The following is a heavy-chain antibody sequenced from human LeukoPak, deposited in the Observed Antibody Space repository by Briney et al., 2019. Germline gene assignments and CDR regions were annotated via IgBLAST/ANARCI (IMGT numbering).Heavy chain of an antibody. CDR3: ARARAGYSYGFLWFDP. Sequence: SETLSLTCSVSGGSISSYYWSWIRQPPGKGLEWIGYIYYSGNTNYNPSLKSRVTISVDTSKNQFSLKLSSVTAADTAVYYCARARAGYSYGFLWFDPWGQGTLVTVSS. CDR2: IYYSGNT. J-gene: IGHJ5*02. CDR1: GGSISSYY. D-gene: IGHD5-18*01. V-gene: IGHV4-59*12.